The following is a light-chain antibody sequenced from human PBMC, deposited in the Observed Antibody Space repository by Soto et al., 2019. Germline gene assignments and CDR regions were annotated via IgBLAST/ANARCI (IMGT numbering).Light chain of an antibody. V-gene: IGLV1-47*01. CDR3: AAWDDSLSGYV. CDR2: RNN. J-gene: IGLJ1*01. Sequence: SLITPPPSASGTPGQWVTISCSGRSSNIGSNYVYFYQQLPATAPKLLINRNNQRPYAAPDRFSRTKTATSASQAIIGLRSEDEDDDYCAAWDDSLSGYVFGTGTKVT. CDR1: SSNIGSNY.